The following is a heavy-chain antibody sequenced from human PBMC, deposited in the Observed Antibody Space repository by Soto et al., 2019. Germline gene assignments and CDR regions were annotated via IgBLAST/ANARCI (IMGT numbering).Heavy chain of an antibody. V-gene: IGHV4-59*08. J-gene: IGHJ5*02. CDR1: GASISSSF. CDR2: LYYSGST. Sequence: SETLSLTCAVAGASISSSFCSWVRQPPGKGLGWIGYLYYSGSTNYNPPLKSRVTISVDTSKNQFSLKLSSVTAADTAVYSCAGESLTPSWFDPWGQGTLVTVSS. CDR3: AGESLTPSWFDP. D-gene: IGHD3-10*01.